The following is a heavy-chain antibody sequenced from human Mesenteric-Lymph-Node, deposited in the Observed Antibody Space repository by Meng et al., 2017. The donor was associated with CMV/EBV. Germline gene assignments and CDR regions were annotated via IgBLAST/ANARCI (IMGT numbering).Heavy chain of an antibody. CDR1: GGSVSSGSYY. D-gene: IGHD3-10*01. J-gene: IGHJ6*02. Sequence: GSLRLSCTVSGGSVSSGSYYWSWIRQPPGKGLEWIGYIYYSGSTNYNPSLKSRVTISVDTSKNQFSLKLSSVTAADTAVYYCARVYGLGSYLPNQFGMDVWGQGTTVTVSS. V-gene: IGHV4-61*01. CDR2: IYYSGST. CDR3: ARVYGLGSYLPNQFGMDV.